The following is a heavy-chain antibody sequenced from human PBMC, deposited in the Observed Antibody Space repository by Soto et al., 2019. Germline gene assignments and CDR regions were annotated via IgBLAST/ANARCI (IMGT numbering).Heavy chain of an antibody. J-gene: IGHJ3*02. Sequence: GGSLRLSCAASGFTFSNAWMSWVRQAPGKGLEWVGRMKSKTDGGTTDYAAPVKGRFTISRDDSKNTLYLQMNSLKTEDTAVYYCTTVDALWGAFDIWGQGTMVTVSS. D-gene: IGHD2-21*01. CDR2: MKSKTDGGTT. V-gene: IGHV3-15*01. CDR3: TTVDALWGAFDI. CDR1: GFTFSNAW.